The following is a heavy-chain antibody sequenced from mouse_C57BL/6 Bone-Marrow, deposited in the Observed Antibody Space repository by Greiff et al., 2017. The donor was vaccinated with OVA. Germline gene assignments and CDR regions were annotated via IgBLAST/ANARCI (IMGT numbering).Heavy chain of an antibody. J-gene: IGHJ1*03. Sequence: VQLQQSGAELVKPGASVKLSCKASGYTFTSYWMHWVKQRPGQGLEWIGMIHPNSGSTNYNEKFKSKATLTVDKSSSTAYMQLSSLTSEDSAVYYCARSYYYGSSYDWYFDVWGTGTTVTVSS. CDR2: IHPNSGST. CDR1: GYTFTSYW. D-gene: IGHD1-1*01. CDR3: ARSYYYGSSYDWYFDV. V-gene: IGHV1-64*01.